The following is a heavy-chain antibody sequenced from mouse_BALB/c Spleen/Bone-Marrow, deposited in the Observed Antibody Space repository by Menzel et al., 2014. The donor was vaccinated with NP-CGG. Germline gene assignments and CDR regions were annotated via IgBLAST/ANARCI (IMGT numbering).Heavy chain of an antibody. J-gene: IGHJ3*01. D-gene: IGHD3-1*01. CDR3: ADCRAGFAY. CDR2: INPGTDYT. CDR1: GYTFTNSW. V-gene: IGHV1-7*01. Sequence: QVQLKQSGAELAKPGASVKMSCKASGYTFTNSWMHWVKQRPGQGLEWIGYINPGTDYTEYDQKFKDKATLTADRSSSTAYMQLSGLTSEDSAVYFCADCRAGFAYWGGGTLVTVSA.